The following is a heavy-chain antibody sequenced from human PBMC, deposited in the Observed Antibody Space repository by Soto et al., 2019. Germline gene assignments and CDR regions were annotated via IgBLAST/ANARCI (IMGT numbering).Heavy chain of an antibody. D-gene: IGHD2-15*01. CDR1: GFTFSSYG. CDR3: VNPRGGYCSGGSCYVIDY. V-gene: IGHV3-23*01. Sequence: SLRLSCAASGFTFSSYGMSWVRQAPGKGLEWVSDISGTGGSTYYAESVKGRFTVSRDNSKNTLYLQMDSLRAEDTAVYYCVNPRGGYCSGGSCYVIDYWGQGALVTVSS. J-gene: IGHJ4*02. CDR2: ISGTGGST.